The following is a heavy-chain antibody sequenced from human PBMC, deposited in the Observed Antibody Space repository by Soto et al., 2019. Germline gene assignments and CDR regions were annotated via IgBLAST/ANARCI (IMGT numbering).Heavy chain of an antibody. J-gene: IGHJ3*02. V-gene: IGHV4-30-4*02. CDR3: ARVWGGAFDI. D-gene: IGHD3-10*01. Sequence: SETLSLTCTVSGGSISSGDYYWSWIHQPPGKGLEWIGYIYYSGSTYYNPSLKSRVTISVDRSKNQFSLKLSSVTAADTAVYYCARVWGGAFDIWGQGTIVTVSS. CDR1: GGSISSGDYY. CDR2: IYYSGST.